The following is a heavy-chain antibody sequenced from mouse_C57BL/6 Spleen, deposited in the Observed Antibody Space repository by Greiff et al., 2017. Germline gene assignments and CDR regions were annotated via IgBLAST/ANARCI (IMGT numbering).Heavy chain of an antibody. CDR2: IDPSDSYT. D-gene: IGHD2-13*01. CDR3: ARRLGGEAWFAY. V-gene: IGHV1-50*01. J-gene: IGHJ3*01. CDR1: GYTFTSYW. Sequence: QVHVKQPGAELVKPGASVKLSCKASGYTFTSYWMQWVKQRPGQGLEWIGVIDPSDSYTNYNQKFKGKATLTVDTSSSTAYMQLSSLTSEDSAVYYCARRLGGEAWFAYWGQGTLVTVSA.